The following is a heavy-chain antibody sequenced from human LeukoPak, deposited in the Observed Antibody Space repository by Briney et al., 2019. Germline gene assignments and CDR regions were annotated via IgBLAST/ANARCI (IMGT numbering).Heavy chain of an antibody. J-gene: IGHJ6*02. V-gene: IGHV3-11*01. Sequence: GGSLRLSCAASGFTFSDYYMNWIRQAPGKGLEWVSYISSSGSTRYYADSVKGRFTISRDNAKNSLYLQMNSLRAEDTAVYYCARGRDEDIVVVVAAMYYYGMDVWGQGTTVTVSS. D-gene: IGHD2-15*01. CDR2: ISSSGSTR. CDR3: ARGRDEDIVVVVAAMYYYGMDV. CDR1: GFTFSDYY.